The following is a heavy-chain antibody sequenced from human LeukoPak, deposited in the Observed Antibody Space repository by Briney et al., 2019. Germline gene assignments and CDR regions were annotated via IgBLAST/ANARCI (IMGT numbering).Heavy chain of an antibody. D-gene: IGHD3-22*01. J-gene: IGHJ4*02. CDR1: GFSFSSYA. V-gene: IGHV3-7*05. CDR2: IKQDGSEK. Sequence: GGSLRLSCEASGFSFSSYAMTWVRQAPGKGLEWVANIKQDGSEKYYVDSVKGRFTISRDNAKNSLYLQMNSLRADDTAVYYCAYDSSGYYYPDYWGQGTLVTVSS. CDR3: AYDSSGYYYPDY.